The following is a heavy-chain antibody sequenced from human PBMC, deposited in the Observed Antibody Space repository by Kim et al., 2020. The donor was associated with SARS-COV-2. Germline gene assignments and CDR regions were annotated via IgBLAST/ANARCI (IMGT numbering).Heavy chain of an antibody. J-gene: IGHJ4*02. D-gene: IGHD2-2*01. CDR3: ARGDCSSTSCYLLDY. V-gene: IGHV3-30*07. Sequence: DSVKGRFTISRDNSKNTLYLQMNSRRAEDTAVYYCARGDCSSTSCYLLDYWGQGTLVTVSS.